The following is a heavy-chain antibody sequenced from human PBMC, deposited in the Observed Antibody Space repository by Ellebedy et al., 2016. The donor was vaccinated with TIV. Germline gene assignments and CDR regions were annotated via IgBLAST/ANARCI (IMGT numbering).Heavy chain of an antibody. V-gene: IGHV3-23*01. Sequence: GGSLRLXCAAFGLTFSSYAMSWVRKAPGKGLEWVSAISGSGGTTYYADSEKGRFTISRDNSKNTLSLQMNSLRAEDTAVYYCAKDQEPNKGSSWYYYYYCMDVWGQGTTVTVSS. J-gene: IGHJ6*02. CDR1: GLTFSSYA. CDR3: AKDQEPNKGSSWYYYYYCMDV. CDR2: ISGSGGTT. D-gene: IGHD6-13*01.